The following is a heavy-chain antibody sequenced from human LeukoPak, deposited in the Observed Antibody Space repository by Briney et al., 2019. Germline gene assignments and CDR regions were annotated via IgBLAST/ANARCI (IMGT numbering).Heavy chain of an antibody. J-gene: IGHJ4*02. D-gene: IGHD2-2*02. CDR2: IYYSGST. Sequence: SETLSLTCTVSGVSITTYYWSWIRQPPGKGLEGIGYIYYSGSTNYNPSLKSRVTISVDTSKTQFSLKLSSVTAADTAVYYCARAYCSSTSCYTAYYFDYWGQGTLVTVSS. V-gene: IGHV4-59*01. CDR1: GVSITTYY. CDR3: ARAYCSSTSCYTAYYFDY.